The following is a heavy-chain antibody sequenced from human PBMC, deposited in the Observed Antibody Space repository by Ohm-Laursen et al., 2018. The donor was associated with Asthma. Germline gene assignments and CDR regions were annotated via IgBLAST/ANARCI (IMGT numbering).Heavy chain of an antibody. CDR3: ARDVMEWYLPAFDF. CDR1: GYTFSSYG. D-gene: IGHD3-3*01. J-gene: IGHJ4*02. Sequence: SLRLSCSASGYTFSSYGMHWVRQAPGKGLEWVAVISYDGSNKYYADSVKGRFTISRDNSKNTLYLQMNSLRPGDTAVYYCARDVMEWYLPAFDFWGQGTLVTVSS. CDR2: ISYDGSNK. V-gene: IGHV3-30*03.